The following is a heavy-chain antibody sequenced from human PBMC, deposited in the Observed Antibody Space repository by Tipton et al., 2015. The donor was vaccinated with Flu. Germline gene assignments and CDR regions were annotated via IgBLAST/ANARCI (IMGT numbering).Heavy chain of an antibody. D-gene: IGHD1-26*01. Sequence: QVQLVQSGAEVKKPGASVKVSCKASGYTFTSYGISWVRQAPGQGLEWMGRFIPMFGTTTYAQKFQGRVTIAADESTSTVYMELSGLTSEDTAVYFCASESGAYYLDFWGQGTLVTVSS. V-gene: IGHV1-69*18. CDR2: FIPMFGTT. J-gene: IGHJ4*02. CDR1: GYTFTSYG. CDR3: ASESGAYYLDF.